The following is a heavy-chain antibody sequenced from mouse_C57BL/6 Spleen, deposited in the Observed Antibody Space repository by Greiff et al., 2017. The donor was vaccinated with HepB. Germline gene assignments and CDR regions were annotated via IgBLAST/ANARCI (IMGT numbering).Heavy chain of an antibody. Sequence: VQLQQSGAELARPGASVKMSCKASGYTFTSYTMHWVKQRPGQGLEWIGYINPSSGYTKYNQKFKDKATLTADKSSSTAYMQLSSLTSKDSAVYYCASGYYFDYWGQGTTLTVSS. CDR1: GYTFTSYT. J-gene: IGHJ2*01. V-gene: IGHV1-4*01. CDR2: INPSSGYT. CDR3: ASGYYFDY.